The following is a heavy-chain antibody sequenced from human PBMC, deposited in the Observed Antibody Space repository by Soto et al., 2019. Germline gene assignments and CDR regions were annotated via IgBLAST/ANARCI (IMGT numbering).Heavy chain of an antibody. V-gene: IGHV3-9*01. CDR3: AKGGAHYTYSSSKN. CDR2: ISWNSGSI. J-gene: IGHJ4*02. CDR1: GFTFDDYV. Sequence: VQLVESGGGLVQPGRSLRLSCAASGFTFDDYVMHWVRQAPGKGLEWVSGISWNSGSIGYADSVKGRFTIARDNAKNSLYLQMNSLRAGDTALYYRAKGGAHYTYSSSKNWGQGTLVTVSS. D-gene: IGHD6-19*01.